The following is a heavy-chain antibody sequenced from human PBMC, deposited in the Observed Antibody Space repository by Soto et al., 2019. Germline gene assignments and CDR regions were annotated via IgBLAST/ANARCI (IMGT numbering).Heavy chain of an antibody. CDR3: GKVLIGATRHTDVDS. Sequence: QVQLQESGPGLLKPLETLSLTCTVSGVSLNSGHYYWVWIRQSPGKGLAWIASIYYDESTYYNPSLKSRVTISTDKPKNQLSLTLKSVTAADTAVYYCGKVLIGATRHTDVDSWGQGALVTVSS. D-gene: IGHD2-15*01. V-gene: IGHV4-39*01. J-gene: IGHJ4*02. CDR2: IYYDEST. CDR1: GVSLNSGHYY.